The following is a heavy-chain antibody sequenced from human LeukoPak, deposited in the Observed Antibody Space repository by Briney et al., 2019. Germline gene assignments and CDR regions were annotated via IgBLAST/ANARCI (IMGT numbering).Heavy chain of an antibody. CDR1: GSTFSTYW. D-gene: IGHD3-22*01. V-gene: IGHV3-7*03. Sequence: GGSPRLSCAAPGSTFSTYWMSWGRQAPGKGLEWVASIKRDGSEKYYVDSVKGRFTISRDNTKNSLFLQMNSLRAEDTAVYYCASNLVVAGVDYWGQGNLVTVSA. CDR3: ASNLVVAGVDY. J-gene: IGHJ4*02. CDR2: IKRDGSEK.